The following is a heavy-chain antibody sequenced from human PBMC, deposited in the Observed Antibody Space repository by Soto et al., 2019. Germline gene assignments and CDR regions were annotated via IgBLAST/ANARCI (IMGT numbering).Heavy chain of an antibody. Sequence: ASVKVSCKASGYTFTSYYMHWVRQAPGQGLEWMGIINPSGGSTNYAQKFQERLTIAGEMSTSTAYMDLSSLRSGDSAVYYCAAPRDGYYDSCGYYYGSPYYYYYGMDVWGQGTTVTVSS. CDR1: GYTFTSYY. J-gene: IGHJ6*02. CDR2: INPSGGST. CDR3: AAPRDGYYDSCGYYYGSPYYYYYGMDV. V-gene: IGHV1-46*01. D-gene: IGHD3-22*01.